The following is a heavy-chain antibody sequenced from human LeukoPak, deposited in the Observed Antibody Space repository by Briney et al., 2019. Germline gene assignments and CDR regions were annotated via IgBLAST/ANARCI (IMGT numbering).Heavy chain of an antibody. J-gene: IGHJ5*02. CDR2: IYSGGST. CDR1: GFTVSSNY. Sequence: GGSLRLSCAASGFTVSSNYMSWVRQAPGKGVEWVSVIYSGGSTYYADSVKGRFTISRDNSKNTLYLQMNSLRAEDTAVYYCASSNSSGWYGPWFDPWGQGTLVTVSS. D-gene: IGHD6-19*01. V-gene: IGHV3-66*02. CDR3: ASSNSSGWYGPWFDP.